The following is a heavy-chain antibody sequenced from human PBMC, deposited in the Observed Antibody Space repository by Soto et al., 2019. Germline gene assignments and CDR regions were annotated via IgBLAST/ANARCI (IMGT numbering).Heavy chain of an antibody. CDR1: GFTFSSCA. CDR3: ARIPGYCTNGVCYRNYYYYYMDV. CDR2: ISGSGGST. D-gene: IGHD2-8*01. Sequence: GGSLRLSCAASGFTFSSCAMSWVRQAPGKGLEWVSAISGSGGSTYYADSVKGRLTISRDNSKNTLYLQMNSLRAEDTAVYYCARIPGYCTNGVCYRNYYYYYMDVWGKGTTVTVSS. J-gene: IGHJ6*03. V-gene: IGHV3-23*01.